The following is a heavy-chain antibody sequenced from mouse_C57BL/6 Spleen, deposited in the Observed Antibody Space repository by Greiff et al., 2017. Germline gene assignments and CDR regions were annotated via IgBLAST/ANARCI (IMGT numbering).Heavy chain of an antibody. CDR1: GYTFTDYE. V-gene: IGHV1-15*01. D-gene: IGHD2-4*01. CDR3: TRGGYDYDGFDY. CDR2: IDPETGGT. Sequence: VKLVESGAELVRPGASVTLSCKASGYTFTDYEMHWVKQTPVHGLEWIGAIDPETGGTAYNQKFKGKAILTADKSSSTAYMELRSLTSEDSAVYYCTRGGYDYDGFDYWGQGTTLTVSS. J-gene: IGHJ2*01.